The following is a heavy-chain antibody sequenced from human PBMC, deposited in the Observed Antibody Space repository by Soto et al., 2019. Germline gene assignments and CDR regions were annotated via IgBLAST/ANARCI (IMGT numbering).Heavy chain of an antibody. J-gene: IGHJ4*02. Sequence: PSETLSLTCTVSGGSISSGGYYWSWIRQHPGKGLEWIGYIYYSGSTYYNPSLKSRVTISVDTSKNQFSLKLSSVTAADTAVYYCARARAIFGVVIILGDYFDYWGQGTLVTVSS. CDR1: GGSISSGGYY. CDR3: ARARAIFGVVIILGDYFDY. D-gene: IGHD3-3*01. V-gene: IGHV4-31*03. CDR2: IYYSGST.